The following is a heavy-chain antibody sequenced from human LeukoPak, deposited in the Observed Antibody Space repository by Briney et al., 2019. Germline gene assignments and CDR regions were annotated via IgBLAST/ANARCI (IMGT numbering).Heavy chain of an antibody. Sequence: GGSLRLSCTASGFSFSRYRLSWVRQAPGKGLEWVANIKFDGNEKYYVDSVKGRFTISRDNAKNSLYLQMNSLRAEDTAIYYCARLDEAFDNWGQGTLVTVSS. V-gene: IGHV3-7*01. CDR2: IKFDGNEK. CDR1: GFSFSRYR. CDR3: ARLDEAFDN. D-gene: IGHD5-24*01. J-gene: IGHJ4*02.